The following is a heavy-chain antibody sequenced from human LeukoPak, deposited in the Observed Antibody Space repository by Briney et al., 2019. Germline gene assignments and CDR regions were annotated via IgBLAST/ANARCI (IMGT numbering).Heavy chain of an antibody. J-gene: IGHJ6*02. Sequence: GGSLRLSCAASGFNFNDYYMSWVRQAPGKGLEWVAYISDSGRTIYYEDSVKGRFTISRDNAKNSLYLQMNSLRAEDTALYYCAKDSRGSGSRYYGMDVWGQGTTVTVSS. CDR2: ISDSGRTI. V-gene: IGHV3-11*01. CDR1: GFNFNDYY. CDR3: AKDSRGSGSRYYGMDV. D-gene: IGHD3-10*01.